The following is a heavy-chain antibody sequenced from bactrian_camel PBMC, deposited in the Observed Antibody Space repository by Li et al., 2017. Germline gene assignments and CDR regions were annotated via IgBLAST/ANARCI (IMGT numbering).Heavy chain of an antibody. D-gene: IGHD7*01. CDR2: IDRQGSI. V-gene: IGHV3S53*01. Sequence: VQLVESGGVSVQAGGSLRLSCAASGFFVSDYCMAWFRQAPGMEREGVAAIDRQGSIDYADTVKGRFTISSDNAKNTLYLQMDSLKPEDTAVYYCAYESGTTPDLCRQRGPGGYFGQGTQVTVS. CDR1: GFFVSDYC. J-gene: IGHJ4*01.